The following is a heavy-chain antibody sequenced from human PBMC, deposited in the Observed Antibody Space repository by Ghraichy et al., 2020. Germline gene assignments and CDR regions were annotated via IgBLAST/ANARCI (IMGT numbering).Heavy chain of an antibody. CDR1: GYTFTSYY. V-gene: IGHV1-46*01. CDR2: INPSGGST. J-gene: IGHJ6*03. Sequence: ASVKVSCKASGYTFTSYYMHWVRQAPGQGLEWMGIINPSGGSTSYAQKFQGRVTMTRDTSTSTVYLDLSSLRSEDTAVYYCASHRNPSGWYGGGRDYYYYMDVWGKGTTVTVSS. D-gene: IGHD6-19*01. CDR3: ASHRNPSGWYGGGRDYYYYMDV.